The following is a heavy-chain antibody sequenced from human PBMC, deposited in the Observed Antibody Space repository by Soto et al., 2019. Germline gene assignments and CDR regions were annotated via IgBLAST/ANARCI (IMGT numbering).Heavy chain of an antibody. CDR1: GFTFSTDA. V-gene: IGHV3-23*01. J-gene: IGHJ4*02. D-gene: IGHD3-10*01. CDR3: AKGPGVSRPHVSYYFDY. Sequence: PGGSLRLSCAASGFTFSTDAMSWVRQAPGKGLEWVSTISGSGGNTYYADSVKGRFTISRDNSKNTLYLQMNSLRAEDTAVYYCAKGPGVSRPHVSYYFDYWGQGTLVTVSS. CDR2: ISGSGGNT.